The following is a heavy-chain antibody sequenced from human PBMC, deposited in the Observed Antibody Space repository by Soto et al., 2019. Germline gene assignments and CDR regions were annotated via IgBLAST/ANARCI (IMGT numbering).Heavy chain of an antibody. CDR1: GFTFSDHF. D-gene: IGHD2-21*02. J-gene: IGHJ4*02. CDR3: ARDSSSCRGGHCYFDN. Sequence: EVRLVESGGGLVQPGGSLRLSCAVSGFTFSDHFMDWVRQTPGKGLEWVGRIRSKANNYITEYAASVKGRFTISRDDSTNSLFLQMNSLRFEDTAVYFCARDSSSCRGGHCYFDNWGQGTLVTVSS. V-gene: IGHV3-72*01. CDR2: IRSKANNYIT.